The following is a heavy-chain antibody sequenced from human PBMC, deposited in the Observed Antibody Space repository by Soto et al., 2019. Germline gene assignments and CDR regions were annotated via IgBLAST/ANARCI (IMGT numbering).Heavy chain of an antibody. Sequence: SGKVYCKSSGYTYPSYIIDVVRQAKRQGLEWMGWMNPNSGNTGYAQKFQGRVTMTRNTSISTAYMELSSLRSEDTAVYYCAIISHCSSTSCYGYCYSGMEVWGKGTTVTVSS. CDR2: MNPNSGNT. CDR3: AIISHCSSTSCYGYCYSGMEV. J-gene: IGHJ6*04. D-gene: IGHD2-2*01. V-gene: IGHV1-8*01. CDR1: GYTYPSYI.